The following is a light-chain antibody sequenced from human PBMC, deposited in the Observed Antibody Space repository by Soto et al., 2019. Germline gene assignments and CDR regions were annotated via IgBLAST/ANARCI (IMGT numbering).Light chain of an antibody. Sequence: QSALTQPASVSGSPGQSITISCTGTSSDIGGYNYVSWYQQYPGKAPKLLIYEVSNRPSGVSNRFSGSKSGNTASLTISGLQAEDEADYYCSSFTSISTWMFGGGTKVTVL. CDR1: SSDIGGYNY. J-gene: IGLJ3*02. CDR2: EVS. V-gene: IGLV2-14*01. CDR3: SSFTSISTWM.